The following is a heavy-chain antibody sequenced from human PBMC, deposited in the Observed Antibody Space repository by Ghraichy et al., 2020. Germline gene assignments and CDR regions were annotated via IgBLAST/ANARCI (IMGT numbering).Heavy chain of an antibody. Sequence: GGSLRLSCAASGFTFSSYSMNWVRQAPGKGLEWVSSISSSSSYIYYADSVKGRFTISRDNAKNSLYLQMNSLRAEDTAVYYCARVYQYSSGWYVVGYYYYYGMDVWGQGTTVTVSS. J-gene: IGHJ6*02. CDR1: GFTFSSYS. D-gene: IGHD6-19*01. CDR2: ISSSSSYI. V-gene: IGHV3-21*01. CDR3: ARVYQYSSGWYVVGYYYYYGMDV.